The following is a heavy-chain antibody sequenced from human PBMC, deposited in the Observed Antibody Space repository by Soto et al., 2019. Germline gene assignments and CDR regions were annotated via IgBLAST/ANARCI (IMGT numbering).Heavy chain of an antibody. D-gene: IGHD6-13*01. V-gene: IGHV1-2*04. CDR2: INPNSGGT. J-gene: IGHJ6*02. Sequence: ASVKVSCKASGYTFTGYYMHWVRQAPGQGLEWMGWINPNSGGTNYAQKFQGWVTMTRDTSISTAHMELSRLRSDDTAVYYCARDYEDSSSWSRRGYYYYGMDVWGQGTTVTVSS. CDR3: ARDYEDSSSWSRRGYYYYGMDV. CDR1: GYTFTGYY.